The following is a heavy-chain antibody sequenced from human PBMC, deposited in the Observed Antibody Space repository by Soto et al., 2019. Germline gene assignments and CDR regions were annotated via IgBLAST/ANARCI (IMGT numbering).Heavy chain of an antibody. Sequence: QVQLVQSGAEVKKPGASVKVSCKASGYTFSTYGISCVRQAPGQGLEWMRWISAYNGNTNYAQKLQDRVTMTTDTSTSTAYMELRSLRSDDTAVYYCARDVRGRGALDYWGQGTLVTVSS. CDR2: ISAYNGNT. V-gene: IGHV1-18*01. J-gene: IGHJ4*02. CDR3: ARDVRGRGALDY. CDR1: GYTFSTYG. D-gene: IGHD2-15*01.